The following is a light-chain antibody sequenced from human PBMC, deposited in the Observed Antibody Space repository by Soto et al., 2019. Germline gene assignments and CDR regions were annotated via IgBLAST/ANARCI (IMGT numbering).Light chain of an antibody. Sequence: DIQMTQSPSSLSASVGDRVTITCRASQSISTYLNWYQQKLGKAPKLLIYAASSLQRGVPSRFSGSGSGTDFTLTISSLQPEDFATYYGQQSYSTPRTFGQGTQLAIK. CDR2: AAS. J-gene: IGKJ2*02. CDR3: QQSYSTPRT. CDR1: QSISTY. V-gene: IGKV1-39*01.